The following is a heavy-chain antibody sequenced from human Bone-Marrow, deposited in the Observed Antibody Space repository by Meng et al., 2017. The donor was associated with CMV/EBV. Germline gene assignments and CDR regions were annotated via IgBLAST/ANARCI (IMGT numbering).Heavy chain of an antibody. CDR1: GFTFSNYA. CDR3: ARDRSGGGYGEYFQH. Sequence: GESLKISCAASGFTFSNYAMNWVRQAPGKGLEWVSSISSSSSYIYYADSVKGRFTISRDNAKNSLYLQMNSLRAEDTAVYYCARDRSGGGYGEYFQHWGQGTLVTVSS. D-gene: IGHD3-16*01. J-gene: IGHJ1*01. V-gene: IGHV3-21*01. CDR2: ISSSSSYI.